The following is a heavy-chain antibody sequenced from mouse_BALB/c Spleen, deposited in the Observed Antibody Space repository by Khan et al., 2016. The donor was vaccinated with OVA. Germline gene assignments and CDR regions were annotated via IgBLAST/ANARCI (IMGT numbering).Heavy chain of an antibody. J-gene: IGHJ3*01. CDR2: ISDGGSYT. Sequence: EVELVESGGGLVKPGGSLKLSCAASGFTFSDYYMYWVRQTPEKRLEWVATISDGGSYTYYPDSVKGRFTISRDDVKTKLYLQMSSLKSEDTAMYYCARGFYGGPFTYWGQGTLVTVSA. D-gene: IGHD1-1*02. CDR3: ARGFYGGPFTY. V-gene: IGHV5-4*02. CDR1: GFTFSDYY.